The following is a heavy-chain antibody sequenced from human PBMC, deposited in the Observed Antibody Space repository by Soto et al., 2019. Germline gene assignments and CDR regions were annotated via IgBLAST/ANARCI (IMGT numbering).Heavy chain of an antibody. J-gene: IGHJ4*02. D-gene: IGHD5-18*01. Sequence: GGSLRLSCTASGFTFGDYAMSWFRQAPGKGLEWIGFIRTKAYGGTAEYAASAKGRFTISRDDSKSIAYLLMNDLKIEDTALFYGTRGKPKYRATFDLWGQGTLVTVSS. CDR2: IRTKAYGGTA. CDR1: GFTFGDYA. V-gene: IGHV3-49*03. CDR3: TRGKPKYRATFDL.